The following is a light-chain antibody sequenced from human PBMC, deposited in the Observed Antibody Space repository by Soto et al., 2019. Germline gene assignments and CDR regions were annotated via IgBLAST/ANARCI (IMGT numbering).Light chain of an antibody. CDR2: KAS. CDR3: QQYNDYWT. V-gene: IGKV1-5*03. CDR1: QSINIW. Sequence: DIHMTQSPSTLSASVGDRVTITCRASQSINIWLAWYQQKPGRAPKLLIYKASTLESGVPSRFSGSGSGTEFTLTISSLQPDDFATYHCQQYNDYWTFGQGTKVDIK. J-gene: IGKJ1*01.